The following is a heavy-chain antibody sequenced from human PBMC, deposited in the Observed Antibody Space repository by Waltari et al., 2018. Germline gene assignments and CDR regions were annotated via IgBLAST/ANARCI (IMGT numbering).Heavy chain of an antibody. CDR1: GGSISSRSYY. CDR3: ARLGRGSGWDYFDY. V-gene: IGHV4-39*07. CDR2: IYYSGST. Sequence: QLQLQESGPGLVKPSETLSLTCTVSGGSISSRSYYWGWIRQPPGKGLEWIGSIYYSGSTYYNPSLKSRVTISVDTSKNQFSLKLSSVTAADTAVYYCARLGRGSGWDYFDYWGQGTLVTVSS. J-gene: IGHJ4*02. D-gene: IGHD6-19*01.